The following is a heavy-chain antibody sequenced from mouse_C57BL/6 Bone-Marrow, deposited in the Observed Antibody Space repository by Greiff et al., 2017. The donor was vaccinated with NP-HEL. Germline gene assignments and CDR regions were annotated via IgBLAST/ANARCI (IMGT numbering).Heavy chain of an antibody. Sequence: QVQLQQSGAELVKPGASVTLSCKASGYTFTDYEMHWVKQTPVHGLEWIGAIDPETGGTAYNQKFKGKAILTADKSSSTAYMELRSLTSEDSAVYYCTRGRGGNYDLRYWGQGTTLTVSS. D-gene: IGHD2-1*01. CDR2: IDPETGGT. J-gene: IGHJ2*01. V-gene: IGHV1-15*01. CDR3: TRGRGGNYDLRY. CDR1: GYTFTDYE.